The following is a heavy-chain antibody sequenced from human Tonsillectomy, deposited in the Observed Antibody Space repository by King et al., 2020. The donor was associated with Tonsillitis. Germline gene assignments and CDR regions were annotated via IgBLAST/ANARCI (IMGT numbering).Heavy chain of an antibody. CDR1: GVSISSYY. D-gene: IGHD2-15*01. CDR2: IYYSGST. V-gene: IGHV4-59*01. J-gene: IGHJ4*02. CDR3: ARVSCSGGSCYLDY. Sequence: QLQESGPGLVKPSETLSLTCTVSGVSISSYYWSWIRQPPGKGLEWIGYIYYSGSTNYNPSLKSRVTISVDTSKNQFSLKLSSVTAADTAVYYCARVSCSGGSCYLDYWGQGTLVTVSS.